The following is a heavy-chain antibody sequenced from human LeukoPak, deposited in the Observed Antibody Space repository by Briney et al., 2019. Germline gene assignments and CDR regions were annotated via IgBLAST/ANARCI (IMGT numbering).Heavy chain of an antibody. CDR1: GFTFSSYS. Sequence: GGSLRLSCAASGFTFSSYSMNWVRQAPGKGLEWVSSISSRSSYIYYADSVKGRFTISRDNAKNPLYLQMNSLRAEDTAVYYCAPGGRWAGLNWGQGTLVTVSS. J-gene: IGHJ4*02. CDR3: APGGRWAGLN. CDR2: ISSRSSYI. V-gene: IGHV3-21*01. D-gene: IGHD2-15*01.